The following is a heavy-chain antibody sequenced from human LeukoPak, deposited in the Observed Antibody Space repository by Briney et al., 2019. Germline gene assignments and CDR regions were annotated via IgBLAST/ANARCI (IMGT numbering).Heavy chain of an antibody. Sequence: GGSLRLSCAASGFTFSSYAMSWVRQAPGKGLEWVSVIHSGANTYYADSVKGRFTISRDNSKNTLYLQMNSLRAEDTAVYYCARTAPGYCSGGSCLGYWGQGTLVTVSS. V-gene: IGHV3-66*01. J-gene: IGHJ4*02. CDR1: GFTFSSYA. CDR2: IHSGANT. CDR3: ARTAPGYCSGGSCLGY. D-gene: IGHD2-15*01.